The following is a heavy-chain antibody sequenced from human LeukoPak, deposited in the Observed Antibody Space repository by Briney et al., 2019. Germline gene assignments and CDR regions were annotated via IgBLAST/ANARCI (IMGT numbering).Heavy chain of an antibody. CDR1: GFTFSSYG. J-gene: IGHJ4*02. D-gene: IGHD2-21*01. Sequence: GGSLRLSCAASGFTFSSYGMHWVRQAPGKGLEWVAVILSDGSKEFYTDSVKGRFTISRDNSKNTLYLQMNSLRAEDTALYYCAREAPAYGERYFVSWGQGTLVTVSS. CDR3: AREAPAYGERYFVS. V-gene: IGHV3-33*01. CDR2: ILSDGSKE.